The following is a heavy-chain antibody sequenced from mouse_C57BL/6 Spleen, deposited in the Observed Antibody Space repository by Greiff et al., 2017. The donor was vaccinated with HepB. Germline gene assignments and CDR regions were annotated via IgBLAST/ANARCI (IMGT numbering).Heavy chain of an antibody. CDR3: ARVYGRTFDV. D-gene: IGHD1-1*01. Sequence: VQLKESGGDLVKPGGSLKLSCAASGFTFSSYGMSWVRQTPDKRLEWVATISSGGSYTYYPDSVKGRFTISRDNAKNTLYLQMSSLKSEDTAMYYCARVYGRTFDVWGTGTTVTVSS. CDR1: GFTFSSYG. V-gene: IGHV5-6*01. CDR2: ISSGGSYT. J-gene: IGHJ1*03.